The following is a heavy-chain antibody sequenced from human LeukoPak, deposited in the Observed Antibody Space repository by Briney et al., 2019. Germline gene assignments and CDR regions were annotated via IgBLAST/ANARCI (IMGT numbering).Heavy chain of an antibody. Sequence: SETLSLTCTVSGGSISSHYWSWIRQPPGKGLEWIGYIYYSGSTNYNPSLKSRVTISVDTSKNQFSLKLSSVTAADTAVYYCAGGYYDSSGYYYFLGRPYYYYMDVWGKGTTVTVSS. V-gene: IGHV4-59*11. D-gene: IGHD3-22*01. CDR3: AGGYYDSSGYYYFLGRPYYYYMDV. J-gene: IGHJ6*03. CDR1: GGSISSHY. CDR2: IYYSGST.